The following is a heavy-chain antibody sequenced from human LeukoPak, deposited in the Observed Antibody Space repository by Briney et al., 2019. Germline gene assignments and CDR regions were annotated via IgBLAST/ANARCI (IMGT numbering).Heavy chain of an antibody. CDR3: ARVEYYDSSGYYF. D-gene: IGHD3-22*01. CDR2: INPNSGGT. J-gene: IGHJ4*02. Sequence: ASVKVSCKASGYTFTGCYMHWGRQAPGQGLEWMGWINPNSGGTNYAQKFQGRVTMTRDTSISTAYMELSRLRSDDTAVYYRARVEYYDSSGYYFWGQGTLVTVSS. V-gene: IGHV1-2*02. CDR1: GYTFTGCY.